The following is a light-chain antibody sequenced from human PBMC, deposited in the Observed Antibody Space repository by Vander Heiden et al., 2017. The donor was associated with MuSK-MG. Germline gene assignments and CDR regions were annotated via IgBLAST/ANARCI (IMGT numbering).Light chain of an antibody. J-gene: IGLJ2*01. CDR1: NTAGKS. CDR3: QGWNNPTDQVV. V-gene: IGLV3-21*04. CDR2: YDS. Sequence: SHVLTPPPPVSAPPGQTATIPCAADNTAGKSVHWYQQESGQAPFLVIHYDSDRRSGIPERFSGSNSGNTATLIISRVEAGDEADYYCQGWNNPTDQVVFGGGTKLTVL.